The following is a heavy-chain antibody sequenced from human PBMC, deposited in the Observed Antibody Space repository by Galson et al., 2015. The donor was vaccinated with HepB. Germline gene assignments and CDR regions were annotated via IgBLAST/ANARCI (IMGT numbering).Heavy chain of an antibody. CDR2: IYSGGAT. D-gene: IGHD3-10*01. Sequence: SLRLSCAASGFTVSSSYMSWVRQAPGKGLEWVSVIYSGGATYYADSVKGRFTISRDNSKNTLSLQMNSLRAEDTAVYYCARDLVRRPARFYYGSGSQYWGRGTLVTVSS. CDR3: ARDLVRRPARFYYGSGSQY. J-gene: IGHJ4*02. CDR1: GFTVSSSY. V-gene: IGHV3-66*01.